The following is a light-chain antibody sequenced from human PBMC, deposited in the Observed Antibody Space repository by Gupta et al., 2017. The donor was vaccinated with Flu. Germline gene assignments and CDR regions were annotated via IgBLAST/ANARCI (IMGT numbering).Light chain of an antibody. V-gene: IGLV1-40*01. Sequence: QSVLTQPPSVSGAPGQRVTISCPGSSSNIGTGYDVHWYQQLPGTAPKLLIYGDGNRPSGVPDRFSGSKSGTSASLAITGLQAEDEADYYCQSYDSSLSGWVFGGGTKLTVL. CDR1: SSNIGTGYD. CDR3: QSYDSSLSGWV. J-gene: IGLJ3*02. CDR2: GDG.